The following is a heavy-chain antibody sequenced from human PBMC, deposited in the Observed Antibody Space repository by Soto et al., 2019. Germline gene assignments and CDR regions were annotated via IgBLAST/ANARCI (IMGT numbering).Heavy chain of an antibody. V-gene: IGHV3-53*02. Sequence: EVQLVETGGGLIQPGGSLRLSCAASGFTVSSNYMSWVRQAPGKGLEWVSVIYSGGSTYYADSVKGRFTISRDNSKNTLYLQMNSLRAEDTAVYYCASYGRRGDYGDYGDYYYYGMDVWGQGTTVTVSS. J-gene: IGHJ6*02. CDR1: GFTVSSNY. CDR2: IYSGGST. CDR3: ASYGRRGDYGDYGDYYYYGMDV. D-gene: IGHD4-17*01.